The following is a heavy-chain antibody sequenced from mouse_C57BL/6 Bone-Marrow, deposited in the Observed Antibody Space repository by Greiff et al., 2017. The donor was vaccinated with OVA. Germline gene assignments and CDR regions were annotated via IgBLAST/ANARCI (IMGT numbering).Heavy chain of an antibody. CDR1: GFTFSSYT. CDR3: ARRWVYFDY. D-gene: IGHD4-1*01. V-gene: IGHV5-9*01. Sequence: EVQRVESGGGLVKPGGSLKLSCAASGFTFSSYTMSWVRQTPEKRLEWVATISGGGGNTYYPDSVKGRFTISRDNAKNTLYLQMSSLRSEDTALYYCARRWVYFDYWGQGTTLTVSS. J-gene: IGHJ2*01. CDR2: ISGGGGNT.